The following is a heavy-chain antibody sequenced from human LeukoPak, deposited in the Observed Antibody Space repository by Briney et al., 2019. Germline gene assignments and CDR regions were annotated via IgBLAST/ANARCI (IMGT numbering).Heavy chain of an antibody. CDR2: ISYDGSKK. V-gene: IGHV3-30*03. D-gene: IGHD3-22*01. Sequence: GGSLRLSCAASGFTFDDYTMHWVRQAPGKGLEWVAVISYDGSKKYYADSVKGRFTISRDNSKNTLYLQMNSLRAEDTAVYYCAGDSSGYPADYWGQGTLVTVSS. CDR3: AGDSSGYPADY. J-gene: IGHJ4*02. CDR1: GFTFDDYT.